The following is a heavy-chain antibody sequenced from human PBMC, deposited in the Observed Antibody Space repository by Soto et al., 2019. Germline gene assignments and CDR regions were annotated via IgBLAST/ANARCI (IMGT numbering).Heavy chain of an antibody. Sequence: SETLSLTCTVSGGSISSYYWSLIRQPPGKGMEWIGYIYYSGSTNYNPSLKSRVTISVDTSKNQFSLKLSSVTAADTAVYYCARDRGIAVAGTGAADAFDIWGQGTMVTVSS. CDR3: ARDRGIAVAGTGAADAFDI. J-gene: IGHJ3*02. D-gene: IGHD6-19*01. CDR1: GGSISSYY. V-gene: IGHV4-59*01. CDR2: IYYSGST.